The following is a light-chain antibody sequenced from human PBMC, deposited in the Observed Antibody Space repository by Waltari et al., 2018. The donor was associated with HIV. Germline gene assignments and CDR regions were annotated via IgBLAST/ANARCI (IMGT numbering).Light chain of an antibody. CDR3: LLYYGGAYV. CDR2: STS. Sequence: QTVVTQEPSLTVSPGGTVTLTCASSTGAVTSGYYPNWFQQKPGQAPRVLIYSTSNKHSWTPARFSGSRLGGKAALTLSGVQPEDEAEYYCLLYYGGAYVFGTGTKVTVL. J-gene: IGLJ1*01. CDR1: TGAVTSGYY. V-gene: IGLV7-43*01.